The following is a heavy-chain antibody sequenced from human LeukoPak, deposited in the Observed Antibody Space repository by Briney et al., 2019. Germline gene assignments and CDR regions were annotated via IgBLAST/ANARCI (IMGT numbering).Heavy chain of an antibody. CDR2: FSYSGST. V-gene: IGHV4-59*01. CDR1: GGSISSYY. J-gene: IGHJ5*02. D-gene: IGHD4-11*01. CDR3: ATWRLEGFDP. Sequence: PSETLSLTCTVSGGSISSYYWSWIRQPPGKGLEWIGYFSYSGSTNYSPSLKSRVTTSVDTSKNQFSLKLSSVTAADTAIYYCATWRLEGFDPWGQGTLVTVSS.